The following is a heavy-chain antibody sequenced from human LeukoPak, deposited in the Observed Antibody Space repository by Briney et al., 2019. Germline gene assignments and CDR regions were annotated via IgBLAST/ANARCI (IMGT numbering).Heavy chain of an antibody. Sequence: SGTLSLTCTVSGGSISSYYWSWIRQPPGKGLEWIGYIYYSGSTNYNPSLKSRVTISVVTTKNQFSLKLSSVTAADTAVYYCARVRGYCSSTSCYGFDPWGQGTLVTVSS. CDR3: ARVRGYCSSTSCYGFDP. CDR1: GGSISSYY. J-gene: IGHJ5*02. CDR2: IYYSGST. D-gene: IGHD2-2*01. V-gene: IGHV4-59*01.